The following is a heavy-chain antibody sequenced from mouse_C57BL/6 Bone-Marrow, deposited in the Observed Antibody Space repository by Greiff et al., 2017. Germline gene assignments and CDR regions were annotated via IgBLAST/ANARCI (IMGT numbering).Heavy chain of an antibody. CDR1: GYTFTDTY. CDR3: ARDEYGGD. Sequence: EVQLKQSGPVLVKPGASVKMSCKASGYTFTDTYMNWVKQSHGKSLEWIGVINPYNGGTSYNQKFKGKATLTVDTSYSTAYMELNSLTSEDSAVYYCARDEYGGDWGQGTTLTVSS. D-gene: IGHD5-1*01. CDR2: INPYNGGT. J-gene: IGHJ2*01. V-gene: IGHV1-19*01.